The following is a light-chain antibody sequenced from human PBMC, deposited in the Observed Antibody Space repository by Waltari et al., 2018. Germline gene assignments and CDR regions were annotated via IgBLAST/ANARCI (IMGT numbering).Light chain of an antibody. CDR1: NLGRQS. CDR3: QVWDRSSDSWV. V-gene: IGLV3-21*04. CDR2: FAT. J-gene: IGLJ3*02. Sequence: SYVLTQPPSVSVAPGKTARITCGGNNLGRQSVHWYPQQPGQAPILFLFFATDRPSGIPERFSGSNCGDTATLTISRVEAGDEADYYCQVWDRSSDSWVFGGGTKLTVL.